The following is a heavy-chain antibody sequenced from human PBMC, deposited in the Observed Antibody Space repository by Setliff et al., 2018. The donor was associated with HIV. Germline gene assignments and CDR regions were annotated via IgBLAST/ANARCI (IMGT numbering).Heavy chain of an antibody. CDR1: GVSFTGHY. Sequence: SETLSLTCAVYGVSFTGHYWSWIRQPPGKGLEWIGTIYHSGSTYYNPSLKSRVTISVDTSKNQFSLKVSSVTAADTAVYYCARQSSGSPEYFQHWGQGTLVTVSS. D-gene: IGHD1-26*01. CDR3: ARQSSGSPEYFQH. V-gene: IGHV4-34*01. J-gene: IGHJ1*01. CDR2: IYHSGST.